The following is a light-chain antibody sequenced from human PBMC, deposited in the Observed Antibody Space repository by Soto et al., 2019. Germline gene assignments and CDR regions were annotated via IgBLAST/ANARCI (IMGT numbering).Light chain of an antibody. CDR3: QQRSNWPPIT. Sequence: EIVLTQSPGTLSLSPGERGTLSCRASQRLGSSNLAWYQQKPGQAPRLLIYDASNRATGIPARFSGSGSGTDFTLTISTLEPEDFAVYYCQQRSNWPPITFGQGTRLEIK. CDR1: QRLGSSN. V-gene: IGKV3-11*01. J-gene: IGKJ5*01. CDR2: DAS.